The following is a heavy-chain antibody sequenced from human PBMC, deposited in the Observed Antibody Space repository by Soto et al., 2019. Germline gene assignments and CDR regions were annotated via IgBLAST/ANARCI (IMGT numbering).Heavy chain of an antibody. J-gene: IGHJ5*02. CDR3: AKDLGYSSSRGWFDP. V-gene: IGHV3-23*01. CDR2: ISGSGGST. CDR1: GFTFSSYA. D-gene: IGHD6-13*01. Sequence: GGSLRLSCAASGFTFSSYAMSWVRQAPGKGLEWVSAISGSGGSTYYADSVKGRFTISRDNSKNTLYLQMNSLRAEDTAVYYCAKDLGYSSSRGWFDPCGQGTLVTVSS.